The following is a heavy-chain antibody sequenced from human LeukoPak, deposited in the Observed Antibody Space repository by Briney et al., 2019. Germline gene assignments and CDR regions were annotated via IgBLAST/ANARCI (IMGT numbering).Heavy chain of an antibody. CDR3: ARMGLPRAPIHCSSTSCYAGDY. J-gene: IGHJ4*02. V-gene: IGHV3-23*01. CDR1: GFTFSSYA. Sequence: PGGSLRLSCAASGFTFSSYAMSWVRQAPGKGLEWVSAISGSGGSTYYADSVKGRFTISRDNSKNTLYLQMNSLRAEDTAVYYCARMGLPRAPIHCSSTSCYAGDYWGQGTLVTVSS. D-gene: IGHD2-2*01. CDR2: ISGSGGST.